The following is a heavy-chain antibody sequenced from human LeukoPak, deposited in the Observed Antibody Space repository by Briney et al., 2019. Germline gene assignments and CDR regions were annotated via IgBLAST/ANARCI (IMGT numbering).Heavy chain of an antibody. CDR1: GGSFSGYY. CDR2: INYSGST. D-gene: IGHD4-11*01. CDR3: ARGSSYSSWFDP. V-gene: IGHV4-34*01. J-gene: IGHJ5*02. Sequence: PSETLSLTCAVYGGSFSGYYWSWIRQPPGKGLEWIGEINYSGSTNYNPSLKSRVTISVDTSKNQFSLKLSSVTAADTAVYYCARGSSYSSWFDPWGQGTLVTVSS.